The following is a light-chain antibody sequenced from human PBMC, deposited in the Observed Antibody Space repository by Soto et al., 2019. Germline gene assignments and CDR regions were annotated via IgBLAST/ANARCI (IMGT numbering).Light chain of an antibody. Sequence: EIVMTQSPATLSVSPGERATLSCRASQSVSSNLAWYQQKPGQAPRLIIYGASTRATGIPARFSGSASGTEFTLTISSRQSEDFAVYYCQQYNNWPPTTFGQGTRLEIK. CDR1: QSVSSN. CDR3: QQYNNWPPTT. CDR2: GAS. J-gene: IGKJ5*01. V-gene: IGKV3-15*01.